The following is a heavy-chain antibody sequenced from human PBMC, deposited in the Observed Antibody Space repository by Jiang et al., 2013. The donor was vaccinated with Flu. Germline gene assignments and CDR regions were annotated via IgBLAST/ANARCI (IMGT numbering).Heavy chain of an antibody. CDR2: IGAHNGHT. D-gene: IGHD1-26*01. Sequence: SGAEVKKPGASVKVSCQASGYSFNTYGISWVRQAPGHGLEWMGWIGAHNGHTNYAQNFQGRVTMTTDISTSTAYMELRSLSSDGTAVYYCARDRDQWDSEYCHHWGQGTLVTVSS. CDR3: ARDRDQWDSEYCHH. J-gene: IGHJ1*01. CDR1: GYSFNTYG. V-gene: IGHV1-18*01.